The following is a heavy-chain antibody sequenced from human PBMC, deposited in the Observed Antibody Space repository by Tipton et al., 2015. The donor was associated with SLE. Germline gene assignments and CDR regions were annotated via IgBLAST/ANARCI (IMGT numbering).Heavy chain of an antibody. V-gene: IGHV4-31*03. CDR2: IHSSGTT. J-gene: IGHJ4*02. Sequence: TLSLTCSVSGGSISSDGYVWGWIRQLQGKGLEWIGYIHSSGTTNYNPSLKSRVTISLDTSNNQSSLKLTSVSAADTAVYYCASQLSITGDYWGQGTLITVSS. CDR1: GGSISSDGYV. D-gene: IGHD1-20*01. CDR3: ASQLSITGDY.